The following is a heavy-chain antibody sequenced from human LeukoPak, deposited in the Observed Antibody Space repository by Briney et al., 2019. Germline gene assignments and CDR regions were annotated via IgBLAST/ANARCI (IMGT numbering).Heavy chain of an antibody. J-gene: IGHJ4*02. CDR3: ASLDYSDSSDYGDY. V-gene: IGHV3-23*01. CDR2: ISGSGGAT. Sequence: SGGSLRLSCAASGFTFNIYAMSWVRQAPGKGLEWVSAISGSGGATYYADSVKGRFTISRDNSKNTLYLQMNSLRAEDTALYYCASLDYSDSSDYGDYWGQGTLVTVSS. CDR1: GFTFNIYA. D-gene: IGHD3-22*01.